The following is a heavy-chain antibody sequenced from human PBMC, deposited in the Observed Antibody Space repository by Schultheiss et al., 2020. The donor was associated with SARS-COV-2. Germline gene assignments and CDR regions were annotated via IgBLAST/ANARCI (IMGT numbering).Heavy chain of an antibody. CDR1: GDSISSYY. J-gene: IGHJ6*02. CDR3: ARGVIAYYYGMDV. V-gene: IGHV4-59*12. Sequence: SETLSLTCTVSGDSISSYYWSWIRQPPGKGLEWIGYIHYSGTTNYNPSLKSRVTLSVDTSKNQFSLKLSSVTAADTAVYYCARGVIAYYYGMDVWGQGTTVTVSS. CDR2: IHYSGTT.